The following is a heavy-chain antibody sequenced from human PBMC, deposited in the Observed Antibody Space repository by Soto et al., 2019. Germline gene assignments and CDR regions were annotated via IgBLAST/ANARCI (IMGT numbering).Heavy chain of an antibody. CDR1: GGSISDYY. CDR2: IFYSGTT. V-gene: IGHV4-59*01. Sequence: QVQLQESGPGLVKPSETLSLTCKVSGGSISDYYWSWIRQPPGKGLEWVSYIFYSGTTNYNPSLKRRVAMSVDTSKNHFSLKLSSVTAADTAVYYCAKGSAMDVWGQGTTVTVSS. CDR3: AKGSAMDV. J-gene: IGHJ6*02.